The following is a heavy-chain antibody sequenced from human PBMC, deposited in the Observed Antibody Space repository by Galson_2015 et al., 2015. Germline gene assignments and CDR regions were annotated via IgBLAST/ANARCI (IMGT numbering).Heavy chain of an antibody. CDR1: GLTFSSYA. Sequence: LRLSCAASGLTFSSYAMNWVRQAPGKGLEYVSGITGSGGSTAYGESVKGRFTISRDNSKNTLYLQMNSLRAEDTAIYYCVKVVSGSSWSDSWGQGTLVTVSS. CDR2: ITGSGGST. J-gene: IGHJ5*01. V-gene: IGHV3-23*01. D-gene: IGHD6-19*01. CDR3: VKVVSGSSWSDS.